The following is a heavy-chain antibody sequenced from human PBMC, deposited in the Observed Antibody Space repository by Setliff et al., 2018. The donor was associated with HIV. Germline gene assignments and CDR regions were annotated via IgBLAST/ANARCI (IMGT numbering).Heavy chain of an antibody. D-gene: IGHD6-19*01. V-gene: IGHV4-39*01. CDR2: VYYSGTT. Sequence: SETLSLTCTVSGGSVSDTSYYWGWIRQPPGKGLECLANVYYSGTTYDNPSLKSRVTISVDTPKNQFSLKLTSVTAADTAVYYCARHVDGSGRVDYWGRGTLVTVSS. J-gene: IGHJ4*02. CDR3: ARHVDGSGRVDY. CDR1: GGSVSDTSYY.